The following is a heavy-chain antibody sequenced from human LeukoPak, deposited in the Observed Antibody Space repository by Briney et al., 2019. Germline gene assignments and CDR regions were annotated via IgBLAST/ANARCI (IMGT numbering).Heavy chain of an antibody. D-gene: IGHD3-16*02. J-gene: IGHJ4*02. CDR3: ARDPPRGWYYDYVWGSYPRYYFDY. V-gene: IGHV1-2*02. Sequence: ASVKVSCKASGYTFTGYYMHWVRQASGQGLEWMGWINPNSGGTNYAQKFQGRVTMTRDTSISTAYMELSRLRSDDTAVYYCARDPPRGWYYDYVWGSYPRYYFDYWGQGTLVTVSS. CDR2: INPNSGGT. CDR1: GYTFTGYY.